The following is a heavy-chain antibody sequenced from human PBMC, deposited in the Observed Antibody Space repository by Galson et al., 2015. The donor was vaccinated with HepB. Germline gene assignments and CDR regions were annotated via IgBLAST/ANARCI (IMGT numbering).Heavy chain of an antibody. Sequence: SLRLSCAASGFTFSTYSMNWVRQAPGKGLEWVSYISGSSSTTSYADSVKGRFTIFSDNAPNSLYLQLNSLRDEDTAVSYCARLRTAWFGAIDYWGQGTLVTVSS. V-gene: IGHV3-48*02. CDR2: ISGSSSTT. J-gene: IGHJ4*02. D-gene: IGHD3-10*01. CDR1: GFTFSTYS. CDR3: ARLRTAWFGAIDY.